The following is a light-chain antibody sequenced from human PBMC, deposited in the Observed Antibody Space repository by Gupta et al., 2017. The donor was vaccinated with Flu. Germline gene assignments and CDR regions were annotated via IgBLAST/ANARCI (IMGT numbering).Light chain of an antibody. CDR1: SSDVGGYDD. Sequence: QSALPQPASVSGSPGQSITISCTGISSDVGGYDDVSWYQQHPGKAPKRRVYEVTNRPSGVPNRFSGCKSGNTASLTISGLQAEEQPDDYCSEYRRITLEVVCGG. CDR3: SEYRRITLEVV. J-gene: IGLJ2*01. CDR2: EVT. V-gene: IGLV2-14*01.